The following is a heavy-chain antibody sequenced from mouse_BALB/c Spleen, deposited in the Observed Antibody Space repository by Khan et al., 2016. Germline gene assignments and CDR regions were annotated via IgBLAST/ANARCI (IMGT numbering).Heavy chain of an antibody. CDR3: ARGRGNYFDC. V-gene: IGHV3-2*02. J-gene: IGHJ2*01. CDR1: GYSITSDYA. Sequence: VQLKQSGPGLVKPSQSLSLTCTVTGYSITSDYAWNWIRQFPGNKLEWMGYVSYSGSTSYNPSLKSRISITRDTSKNQFFLQLNSVTTEDTATYCCARGRGNYFDCWGQGTTRTVSS. CDR2: VSYSGST.